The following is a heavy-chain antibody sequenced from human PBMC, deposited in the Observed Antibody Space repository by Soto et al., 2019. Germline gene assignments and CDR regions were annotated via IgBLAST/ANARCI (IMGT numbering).Heavy chain of an antibody. Sequence: EVQLVESGGGLVKPGGSLRLSCAASGFTFSSYSRNWVRQAPGKGLEWVSSISSSSSYIYYADSVKGRFTISRDNAKNSLYLQMNSLRAEDTAVYYCARSAAMVRGVKGFDYWGQGTLVTVSS. CDR2: ISSSSSYI. J-gene: IGHJ4*02. CDR1: GFTFSSYS. D-gene: IGHD3-10*01. CDR3: ARSAAMVRGVKGFDY. V-gene: IGHV3-21*01.